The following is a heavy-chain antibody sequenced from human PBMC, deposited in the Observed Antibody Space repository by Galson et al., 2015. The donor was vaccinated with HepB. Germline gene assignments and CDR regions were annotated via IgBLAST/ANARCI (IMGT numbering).Heavy chain of an antibody. V-gene: IGHV3-74*01. CDR3: ARSRVGRTVDGTFDY. CDR1: GFTFSGYY. D-gene: IGHD6-19*01. J-gene: IGHJ4*02. Sequence: SLRLSCAASGFTFSGYYMHWVRQVPGKRLVWVSRINDSRSSTTYADSVKGRFTISRDNAKNSLFLQMNSLRAEDTAVYYCARSRVGRTVDGTFDYWGQGTLVTVSS. CDR2: INDSRSST.